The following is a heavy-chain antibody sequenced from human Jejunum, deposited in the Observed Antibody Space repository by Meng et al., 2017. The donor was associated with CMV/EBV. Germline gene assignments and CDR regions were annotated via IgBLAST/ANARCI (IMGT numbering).Heavy chain of an antibody. CDR2: ISNRGTNT. CDR1: GFTFSIYA. Sequence: SCAASGFTFSIYAMTWVRQAPGKGLEWVSTISNRGTNTYYADSVKGRFTISRDNSKNTLYLQMNSLRVEDMAIYYCAKEGQASRWGQGTRVTVSS. V-gene: IGHV3-23*01. CDR3: AKEGQASR. J-gene: IGHJ3*01.